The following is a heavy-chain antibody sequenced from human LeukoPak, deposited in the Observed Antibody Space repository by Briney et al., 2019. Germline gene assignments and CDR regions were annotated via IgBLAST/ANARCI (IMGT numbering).Heavy chain of an antibody. D-gene: IGHD3-10*01. V-gene: IGHV3-30-3*01. CDR2: ISYDGSNK. CDR1: GFTFSSYA. CDR3: ARDPTMGRKGYFDY. Sequence: GGSLRLSCAASGFTFSSYAMHWVRQAPGKGLEWVAVISYDGSNKYYADSVKGRFTISRDNSKNALYLQMNSLRAEDTAVYYCARDPTMGRKGYFDYWGQGTLVTVSS. J-gene: IGHJ4*02.